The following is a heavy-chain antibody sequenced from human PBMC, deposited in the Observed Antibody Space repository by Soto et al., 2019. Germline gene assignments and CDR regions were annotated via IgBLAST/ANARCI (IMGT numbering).Heavy chain of an antibody. CDR1: GFTFSAFA. V-gene: IGHV3-23*01. J-gene: IGHJ5*02. CDR3: AKLGSDFLNWFDP. Sequence: PGGSLRLSCAASGFTFSAFAMSWVSQAPGKGLEWVSAISGSGGSTFYADSVKGRFTISRDNSKSTLFLQMSSLRAEDTAVYYCAKLGSDFLNWFDPWGQGTLVTVSS. CDR2: ISGSGGST. D-gene: IGHD3-16*01.